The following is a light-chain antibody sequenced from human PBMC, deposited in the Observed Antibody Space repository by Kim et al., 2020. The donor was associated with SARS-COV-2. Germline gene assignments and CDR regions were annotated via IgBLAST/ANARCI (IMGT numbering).Light chain of an antibody. CDR1: QSVGSSL. Sequence: EIVLTQSPGTLSLSPGERATLSCRASQSVGSSLLAWYQQKPGQAPRLLIYEAFKRVAGIPDRFSGSGSGTDFTLTISRPEPEDFAMYYCQQYGSTPYTFGQGNKLEL. V-gene: IGKV3-20*01. CDR2: EAF. CDR3: QQYGSTPYT. J-gene: IGKJ2*01.